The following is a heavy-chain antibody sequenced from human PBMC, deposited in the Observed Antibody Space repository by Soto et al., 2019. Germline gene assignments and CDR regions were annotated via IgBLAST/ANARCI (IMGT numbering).Heavy chain of an antibody. CDR2: INPIRGGT. Sequence: SVKVSCKASGGTFSSYTISWVRQAPGQGLEWMGWINPIRGGTNYAQKFQGRVTITRDTSISTAYMELSRLRSDDTAVYYCARVLGYGDYRIGAFDIWGQVTMVTVSS. CDR3: ARVLGYGDYRIGAFDI. J-gene: IGHJ3*02. V-gene: IGHV1-69*08. CDR1: GGTFSSYT. D-gene: IGHD4-17*01.